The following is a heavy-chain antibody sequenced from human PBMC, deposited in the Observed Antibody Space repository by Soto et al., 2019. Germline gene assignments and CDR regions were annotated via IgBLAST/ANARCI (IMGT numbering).Heavy chain of an antibody. J-gene: IGHJ4*02. CDR1: GFTFSSYG. V-gene: IGHV3-30*18. CDR3: AKDSGSYCFRTYYVDY. CDR2: ISYDGSNK. Sequence: PGGSLRLSCAASGFTFSSYGMHWVRQAPGKGLEWVAVISYDGSNKYYADSVKGRFTISRDNSKNTLYLQMKSLRAEDTAVYYCAKDSGSYCFRTYYVDYWGQGTLVTVSS. D-gene: IGHD1-26*01.